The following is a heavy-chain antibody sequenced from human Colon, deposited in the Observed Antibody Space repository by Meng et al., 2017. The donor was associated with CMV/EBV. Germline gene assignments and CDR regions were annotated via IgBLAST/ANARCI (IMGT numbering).Heavy chain of an antibody. Sequence: GESLKISCVGSGFSITNYEMNWVRQAPGKGLEWVSFISSSGYTTLYGDSVQGRFTVSRDNAKNSLYLQMDSLRAEDTAIYYCARGRLPDNFWGGHSVTPNWFDPWGQGTLVTVSS. J-gene: IGHJ5*02. CDR1: GFSITNYE. D-gene: IGHD3-3*01. V-gene: IGHV3-48*03. CDR2: ISSSGYTT. CDR3: ARGRLPDNFWGGHSVTPNWFDP.